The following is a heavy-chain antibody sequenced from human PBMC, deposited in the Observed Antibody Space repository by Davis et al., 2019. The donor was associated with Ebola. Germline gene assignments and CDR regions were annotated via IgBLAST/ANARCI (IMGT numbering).Heavy chain of an antibody. V-gene: IGHV4-34*01. J-gene: IGHJ6*02. CDR3: ARSSRSGYGLYYYYGMDV. CDR1: GGSFSGYY. Sequence: SETLSLTCAVYGGSFSGYYWSWIRQPPGKGLEWIGEINHSGSTNYNPSLKSRVTISVDTSKNQFSLKLSSVTAADTAVYYCARSSRSGYGLYYYYGMDVWGQGTTVTVSS. D-gene: IGHD5-12*01. CDR2: INHSGST.